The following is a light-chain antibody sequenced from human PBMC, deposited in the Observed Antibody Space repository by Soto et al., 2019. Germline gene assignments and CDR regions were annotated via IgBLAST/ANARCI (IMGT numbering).Light chain of an antibody. CDR1: QYIGDS. CDR3: QHYDTSSYV. CDR2: KAS. J-gene: IGKJ2*01. Sequence: DIQMTQSPSTLSAYVGDRVTITCRASQYIGDSLAWYQQRPGKAPKLLIYKASILENGVPSRFSGSGSGTQFTLNIGGLQPDDFRTYFCQHYDTSSYVFGQGTKLEIK. V-gene: IGKV1-5*03.